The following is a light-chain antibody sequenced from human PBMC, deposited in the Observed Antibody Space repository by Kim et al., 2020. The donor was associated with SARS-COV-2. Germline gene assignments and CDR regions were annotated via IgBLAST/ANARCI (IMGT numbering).Light chain of an antibody. CDR1: QGISNN. CDR3: LQYNSYPLT. V-gene: IGKV1-17*03. CDR2: AAS. J-gene: IGKJ4*01. Sequence: ASVGDRVTITCRASQGISNNLVWFQQKPGKVPKRLMYAASSLQSGLPSRFSGSGSGTEFTLTINRLQPEDFATYYCLQYNSYPLTFGGGTKVDIK.